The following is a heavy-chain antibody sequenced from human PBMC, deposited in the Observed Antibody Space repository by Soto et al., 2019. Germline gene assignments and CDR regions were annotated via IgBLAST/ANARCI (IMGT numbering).Heavy chain of an antibody. J-gene: IGHJ6*03. V-gene: IGHV3-23*01. CDR2: IGGSGLST. D-gene: IGHD2-2*01. Sequence: GGSLRLSCAASGFTFSNYAMSWVRQGPGEGLQWVSTIGGSGLSTNYADSARGRFTISRDNSKNTLYLQMKSLRAEDTAVYYCAKVDAYYYYYYYMDVWGKGTTVTVSS. CDR1: GFTFSNYA. CDR3: AKVDAYYYYYYYMDV.